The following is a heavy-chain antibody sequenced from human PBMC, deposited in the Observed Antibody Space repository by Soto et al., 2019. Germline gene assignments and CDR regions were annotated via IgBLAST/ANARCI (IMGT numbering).Heavy chain of an antibody. CDR3: ARLPVVVIALGYFDP. V-gene: IGHV4-39*01. CDR2: VYYTGFT. CDR1: GDSISSSYY. Sequence: QLQLQESGPGLVKPSETLSLTCTVSGDSISSSYYWGWVRQPPGKGLECIGAVYYTGFTYYNPSLKNRLTIFLDTSKNQFSLRLSSVTAADTAIYYCARLPVVVIALGYFDPWGPGTLVTVSS. D-gene: IGHD2-21*01. J-gene: IGHJ5*02.